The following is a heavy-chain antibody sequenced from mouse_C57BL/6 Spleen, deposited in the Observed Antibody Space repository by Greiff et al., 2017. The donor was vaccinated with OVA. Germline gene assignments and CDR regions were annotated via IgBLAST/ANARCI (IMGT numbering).Heavy chain of an antibody. D-gene: IGHD2-4*01. CDR2: IYPGDGDT. J-gene: IGHJ4*01. CDR1: GYAFSSSW. Sequence: VQLQQSGPELVKPGASVKISCKASGYAFSSSWMNWVKQRPGKGLEWIGRIYPGDGDTNYNGKFKGKATLTADKSSSTAYMQLSSLTSEDSAVYFCASRGYDYDGYAMDYWGQGTSVTVSS. CDR3: ASRGYDYDGYAMDY. V-gene: IGHV1-82*01.